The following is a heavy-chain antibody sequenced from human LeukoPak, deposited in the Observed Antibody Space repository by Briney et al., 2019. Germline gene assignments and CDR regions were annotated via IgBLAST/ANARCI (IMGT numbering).Heavy chain of an antibody. CDR1: GFTFSSYS. Sequence: GGSLRLSCAASGFTFSSYSMNWVRQAPGKGLVWVARVNIDGSISNYADSVRGRFTLSRDNAKNTSYLQMSSLRAEDTALFFCARAGRGNAVDIWGQGTMVTVSS. CDR2: VNIDGSIS. D-gene: IGHD3-10*01. CDR3: ARAGRGNAVDI. V-gene: IGHV3-74*01. J-gene: IGHJ3*02.